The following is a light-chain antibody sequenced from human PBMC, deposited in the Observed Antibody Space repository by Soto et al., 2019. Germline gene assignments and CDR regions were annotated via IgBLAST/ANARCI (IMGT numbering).Light chain of an antibody. CDR2: GSD. CDR3: QQYGSSPPYT. V-gene: IGKV3-20*01. J-gene: IGKJ2*01. Sequence: EVVLTQSPATLSLSPGERATLSCRGSQSINNNYLAWYQQRPVQAPRLLIYGSDDRATGIPDRFSGSGSGTDFTLTISRLEPDDFALYYCQQYGSSPPYTFGQGTKLEI. CDR1: QSINNNY.